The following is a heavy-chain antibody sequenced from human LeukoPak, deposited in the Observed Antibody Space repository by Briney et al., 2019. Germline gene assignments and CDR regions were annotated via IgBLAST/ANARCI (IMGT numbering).Heavy chain of an antibody. V-gene: IGHV3-66*01. J-gene: IGHJ4*02. CDR3: AMLNSSGESLYFDY. Sequence: PGGSLRLSCAASGFTVSSNYMSWVRQAPGKGLEWVSVIYSGGSTYYADSVKGRFTISRDNSKNTLYLQMNSLRAEDTAVYYCAMLNSSGESLYFDYWGQGTLVTVSS. CDR1: GFTVSSNY. CDR2: IYSGGST. D-gene: IGHD6-19*01.